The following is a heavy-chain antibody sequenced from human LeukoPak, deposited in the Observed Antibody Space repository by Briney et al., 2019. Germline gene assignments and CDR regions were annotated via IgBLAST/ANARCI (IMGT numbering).Heavy chain of an antibody. V-gene: IGHV4-59*08. CDR2: IYYSGST. CDR3: ARHTLFRGGSSSDFDY. D-gene: IGHD6-13*01. J-gene: IGHJ4*02. Sequence: SETLSLTCTVSGGSISSYYWSWIRQPPGKGLEWIGYIYYSGSTNYNPSLKSRVTISVDTSKNQFSLKLSSVTAADTAVYYCARHTLFRGGSSSDFDYWGQGTLVTVSS. CDR1: GGSISSYY.